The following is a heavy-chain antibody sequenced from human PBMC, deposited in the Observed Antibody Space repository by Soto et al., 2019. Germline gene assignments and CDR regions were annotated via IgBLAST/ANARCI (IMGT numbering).Heavy chain of an antibody. V-gene: IGHV1-69*01. CDR2: IIPIFGTS. CDR1: GATFSTYA. CDR3: ARDDPGNCRGGSCKYYYGMDV. Sequence: QVQLVQSGAEVKKPGSSVKVSCRASGATFSTYAISWVRQAPGQGLEWMGGIIPIFGTSNYAQNFQGRVTITADESTSTAYMELASLRSEDTALYYCARDDPGNCRGGSCKYYYGMDVWGQGTTVTVSS. J-gene: IGHJ6*02. D-gene: IGHD2-15*01.